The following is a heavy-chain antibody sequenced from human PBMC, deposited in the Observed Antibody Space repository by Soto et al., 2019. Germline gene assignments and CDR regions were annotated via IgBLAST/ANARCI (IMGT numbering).Heavy chain of an antibody. Sequence: SETLSLTCTVSGGSVGGSVNYWSWIRQPPGKGLEWIGYIYHSGSIYYNPSLKSRVTISVDRSKNQFSLKLSSVTAADTAVYYCARVPSPWGQGTLVTVPQ. CDR1: GGSVGGSVNY. CDR3: ARVPSP. V-gene: IGHV4-30-2*01. CDR2: IYHSGSI. J-gene: IGHJ5*02.